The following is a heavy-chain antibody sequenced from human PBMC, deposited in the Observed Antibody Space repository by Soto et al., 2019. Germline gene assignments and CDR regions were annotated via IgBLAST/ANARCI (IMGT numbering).Heavy chain of an antibody. Sequence: GGSLRVSSAASGFTFSSYSMNWGRQAPWKGLEWVSSISSSSSYIYYADSVKGRFTISRDNAKNSLYLQMNSLRAEDTAVYYCARSGITIFGVAQYYFDYWGQGTLVTVSS. V-gene: IGHV3-21*01. J-gene: IGHJ4*02. CDR2: ISSSSSYI. CDR3: ARSGITIFGVAQYYFDY. CDR1: GFTFSSYS. D-gene: IGHD3-3*01.